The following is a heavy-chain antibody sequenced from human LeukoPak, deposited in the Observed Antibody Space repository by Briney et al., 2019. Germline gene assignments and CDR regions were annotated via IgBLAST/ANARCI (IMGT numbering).Heavy chain of an antibody. CDR1: GFTFSSYA. J-gene: IGHJ3*02. D-gene: IGHD6-6*01. Sequence: GGSLRLSCAASGFTFSSYAMHWVRQAPGKGLEYVSAISSNGGSTYYANSVKGRFTISRDNSKNTLYLQMGSLRAEDMAVDYCARVRIAARAGDAFDIWGQGTMVTVSS. CDR3: ARVRIAARAGDAFDI. V-gene: IGHV3-64*01. CDR2: ISSNGGST.